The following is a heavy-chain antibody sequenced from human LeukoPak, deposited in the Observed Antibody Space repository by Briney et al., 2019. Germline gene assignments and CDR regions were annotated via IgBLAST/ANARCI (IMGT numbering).Heavy chain of an antibody. CDR3: ARAGSYFDRRAILDY. V-gene: IGHV4-4*07. J-gene: IGHJ4*02. Sequence: PSETLSLTCTVSGGSISSYYWSWIRQPAGKGLEWIGRIYTSGSTNYNPSLKSRVTMSVDTSKNQFSLKLSSVTAADTAVYYCARAGSYFDRRAILDYWGQGTLVTVSS. CDR1: GGSISSYY. CDR2: IYTSGST. D-gene: IGHD3-9*01.